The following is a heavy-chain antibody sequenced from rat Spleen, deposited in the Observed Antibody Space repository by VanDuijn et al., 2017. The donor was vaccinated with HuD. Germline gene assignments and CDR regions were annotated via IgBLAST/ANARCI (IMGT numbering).Heavy chain of an antibody. CDR3: TRVLGGTTYWYFDF. J-gene: IGHJ1*01. CDR1: GFTFNNYW. V-gene: IGHV5-31*01. CDR2: ITNTGGST. Sequence: EVQLVESGGGLVQPGRSLKLSCVASGFTFNNYWMTWIRQAPGKELEWVASITNTGGSTYYPDSVKGRFTISRNNAKSTLYLQMNSLRSEDTATYYCTRVLGGTTYWYFDFWGPGTMVTVSS. D-gene: IGHD1-10*01.